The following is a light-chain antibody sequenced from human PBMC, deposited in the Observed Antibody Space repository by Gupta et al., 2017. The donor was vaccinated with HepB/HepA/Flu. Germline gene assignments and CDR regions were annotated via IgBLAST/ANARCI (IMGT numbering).Light chain of an antibody. Sequence: EIVLTQSPGTLSLSPGERATLSCRASQSVSSSYLAWYQQKPGQAPRLLIYGASSRATGIPDRVSGSGSGTDFTLTISRLEPEDFAVYYGQQYGSSFGGGTKVEIK. J-gene: IGKJ4*01. CDR1: QSVSSSY. CDR3: QQYGSS. CDR2: GAS. V-gene: IGKV3-20*01.